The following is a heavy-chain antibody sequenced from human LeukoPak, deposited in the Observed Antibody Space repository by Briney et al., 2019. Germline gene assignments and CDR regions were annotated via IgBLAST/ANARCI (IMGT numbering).Heavy chain of an antibody. J-gene: IGHJ6*02. Sequence: GGSLRLSCALSALTFSSYSMNCVRQAPGKWREWVSSIITSSRHIYHADSVKSRFTISRDNAKKSLYLQMNRLRAEDTAVYYCARDRCSGGTCYSNFGMDVWGQGTTVTVSS. CDR3: ARDRCSGGTCYSNFGMDV. CDR2: IITSSRHI. CDR1: ALTFSSYS. V-gene: IGHV3-21*01. D-gene: IGHD2-15*01.